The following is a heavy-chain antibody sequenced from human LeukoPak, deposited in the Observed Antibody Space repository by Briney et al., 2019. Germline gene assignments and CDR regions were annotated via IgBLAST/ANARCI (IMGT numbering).Heavy chain of an antibody. V-gene: IGHV3-30*18. J-gene: IGHJ2*01. D-gene: IGHD5-12*01. Sequence: GRSLRLSCAASGFTFSSYGMHWVRQAPGKGLERVAVISYDGSNKYYADSVKGRFTISRDNSKNTLYLQMNSLRAEDTAVYYCAKQSRSGYSRGYFDLWGRGTLVTVSS. CDR3: AKQSRSGYSRGYFDL. CDR2: ISYDGSNK. CDR1: GFTFSSYG.